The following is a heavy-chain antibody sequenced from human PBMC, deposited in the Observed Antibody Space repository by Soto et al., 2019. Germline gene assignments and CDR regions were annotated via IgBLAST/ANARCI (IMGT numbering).Heavy chain of an antibody. V-gene: IGHV1-18*03. CDR1: GYTFTSYG. CDR3: ARGVLLWFGENSPYYYYGMDV. J-gene: IGHJ6*02. Sequence: QVQLVQSGAEVKKPGASVKVSCKASGYTFTSYGISWVRQAPGQGLEWMGWISAYNGNTNYAQKLQGRVTMTTDTSTSTAYMELRSLRSDDMAVYYCARGVLLWFGENSPYYYYGMDVWGQGTTVTVSS. D-gene: IGHD3-10*01. CDR2: ISAYNGNT.